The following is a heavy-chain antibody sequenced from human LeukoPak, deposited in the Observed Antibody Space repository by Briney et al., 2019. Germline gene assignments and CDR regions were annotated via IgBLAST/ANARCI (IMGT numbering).Heavy chain of an antibody. Sequence: ASVKVSCKASGYTFTVYYIHWVRQAPGQGLEWMGCINPNSGGTNYAQKFQGRVTMTRDTSISTAYMELSRLRSDDTAVYYCAREAGGDYFGYFDYWGQGTLVTVSS. CDR1: GYTFTVYY. D-gene: IGHD4-17*01. CDR2: INPNSGGT. V-gene: IGHV1-2*02. CDR3: AREAGGDYFGYFDY. J-gene: IGHJ4*02.